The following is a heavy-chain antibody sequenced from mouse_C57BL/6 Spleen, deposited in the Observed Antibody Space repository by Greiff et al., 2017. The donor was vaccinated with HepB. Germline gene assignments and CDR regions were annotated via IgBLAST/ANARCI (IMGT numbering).Heavy chain of an antibody. CDR2: ISSGGDYI. CDR3: TRDGGSNWFAY. Sequence: EVKLMESGEGLVKPGGSLKLSCAASGFTFSSYAMSWVRQTPEKRLEWVAYISSGGDYIYYADTVKGRFTISRDNARNTLYLQMSSLKSEDTAMYYCTRDGGSNWFAYWGQGTLVTVSA. J-gene: IGHJ3*01. D-gene: IGHD2-3*01. CDR1: GFTFSSYA. V-gene: IGHV5-9-1*02.